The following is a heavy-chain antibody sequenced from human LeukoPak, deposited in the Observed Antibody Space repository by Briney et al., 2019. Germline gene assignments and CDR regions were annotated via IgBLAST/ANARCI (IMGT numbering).Heavy chain of an antibody. J-gene: IGHJ3*01. V-gene: IGHV6-1*01. Sequence: SQTLSLTCALSGDSVSSDSTAWIWIRQSPSRGLEWLGRTYFRSKWYNDYAVSVKSRITINPDTSKNQLSLQLNSVTPEDTAVYYCAREGGDAFDVWGQGTMVTVSS. CDR1: GDSVSSDSTA. CDR2: TYFRSKWYN. CDR3: AREGGDAFDV. D-gene: IGHD1-26*01.